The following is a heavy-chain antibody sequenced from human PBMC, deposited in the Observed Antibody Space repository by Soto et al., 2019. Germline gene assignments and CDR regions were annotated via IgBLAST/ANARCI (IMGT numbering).Heavy chain of an antibody. Sequence: ASVKVSCKASGYTFTGYYMHWVRQAPGQGLEWMGWINPNSGGTNYAQKFQGWVTMTRDTSISTAYMELSRLRSDDTAVYYCARGEGTRRTGEEGVGYYFDYWGQGTLVTVSS. CDR2: INPNSGGT. CDR3: ARGEGTRRTGEEGVGYYFDY. D-gene: IGHD7-27*01. V-gene: IGHV1-2*04. CDR1: GYTFTGYY. J-gene: IGHJ4*02.